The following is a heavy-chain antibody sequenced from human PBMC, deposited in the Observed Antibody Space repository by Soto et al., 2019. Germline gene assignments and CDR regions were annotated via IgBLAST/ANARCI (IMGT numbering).Heavy chain of an antibody. CDR2: TSGNNDDT. D-gene: IGHD6-6*01. J-gene: IGHJ4*02. V-gene: IGHV1-18*04. CDR3: ARFKIAARIHFDS. Sequence: VSCKASGYIFTHYGISWVRQAPGQGLEWMAWTSGNNDDTNYAPKLQDRVTLTTDTSTGTAYMELRSLRPEDTAIYYCARFKIAARIHFDSWGQGTLVTVSS. CDR1: GYIFTHYG.